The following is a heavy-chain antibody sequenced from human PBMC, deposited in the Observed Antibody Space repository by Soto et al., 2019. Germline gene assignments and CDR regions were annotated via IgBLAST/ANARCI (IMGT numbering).Heavy chain of an antibody. CDR2: ISASDGST. Sequence: ASVKVSCKASGYAFSFGFSWVRQAPGQGLEWMGWISASDGSTNSASEFRGRISMTTDTSTHTAYLDLLSLTSDDTAMYFCATSYFGSGSYYRFDNWGQGTRVTVSS. D-gene: IGHD3-10*01. J-gene: IGHJ4*02. CDR3: ATSYFGSGSYYRFDN. V-gene: IGHV1-18*01. CDR1: GYAFSFG.